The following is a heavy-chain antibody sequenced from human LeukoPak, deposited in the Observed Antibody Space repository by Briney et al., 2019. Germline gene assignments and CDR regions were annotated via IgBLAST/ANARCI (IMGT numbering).Heavy chain of an antibody. CDR2: IYHSGST. Sequence: SGTLSLTCAVSGGSISSGSWWSWVRQPPGKGLEWIGEIYHSGSTNYNPSLKSRVTISVDKSKNQFSLKLRSVTAADTAVYYCAREVLVLRYFDYWGQGALVTVSS. CDR1: GGSISSGSW. D-gene: IGHD3-9*01. V-gene: IGHV4-4*02. CDR3: AREVLVLRYFDY. J-gene: IGHJ4*02.